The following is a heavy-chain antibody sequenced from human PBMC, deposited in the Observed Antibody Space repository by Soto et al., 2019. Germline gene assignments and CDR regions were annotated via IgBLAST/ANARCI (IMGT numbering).Heavy chain of an antibody. CDR2: IYYSGST. CDR1: GGSISSGDYY. Sequence: SETLSLPCTVSGGSISSGDYYWSWIRPPPGKGLEWIGYIYYSGSTYYNPSLKSRVTLSVDTSMNQFSLKLSYVTAADTAVYYCARSGQLGVAHWWNAFDIWGQGTMVTVSS. V-gene: IGHV4-30-4*08. D-gene: IGHD3-16*01. CDR3: ARSGQLGVAHWWNAFDI. J-gene: IGHJ3*02.